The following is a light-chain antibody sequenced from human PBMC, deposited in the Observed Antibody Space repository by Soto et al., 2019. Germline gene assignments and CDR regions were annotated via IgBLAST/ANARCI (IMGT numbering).Light chain of an antibody. CDR1: SSNIGNNY. CDR2: DNN. V-gene: IGLV1-51*01. Sequence: QSVLTQPPSVSAAPGQKVTISCSGSSSNIGNNYVSWYQQLPGTAPKLLMYDNNKRPSWIPDRFSGSKSGTSATLGITGLQTGDEADYYCGTWDSSLSALFGGGTKLTVL. CDR3: GTWDSSLSAL. J-gene: IGLJ2*01.